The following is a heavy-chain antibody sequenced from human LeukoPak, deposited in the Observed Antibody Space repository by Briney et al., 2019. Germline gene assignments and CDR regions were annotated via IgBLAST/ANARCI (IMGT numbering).Heavy chain of an antibody. Sequence: GASVKVSCKASGYTFTSYGISWVRQAPGQGLEWMGWISAYNGNTNYAQKLQGRVTMTTDTPTSTAYMELRSLRSDDTAVYYCARLLYNWNKRRPDAFDIWGQGTMVTVSS. CDR2: ISAYNGNT. V-gene: IGHV1-18*01. CDR1: GYTFTSYG. J-gene: IGHJ3*02. D-gene: IGHD1-1*01. CDR3: ARLLYNWNKRRPDAFDI.